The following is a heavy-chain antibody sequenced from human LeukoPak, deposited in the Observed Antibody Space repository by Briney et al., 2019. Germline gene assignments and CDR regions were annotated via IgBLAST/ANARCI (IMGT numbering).Heavy chain of an antibody. J-gene: IGHJ4*02. CDR3: ARDYFGSGSFLGDH. Sequence: GASVKVSCEASGYTFTDYLMYWVRQAPGQGLEWMGWINPNSGDTKDVQKFQGRVTMTRDTSISTVYMELSRLRSDDTAVYYCARDYFGSGSFLGDHWGQGTPVTVSS. CDR2: INPNSGDT. CDR1: GYTFTDYL. D-gene: IGHD3-10*01. V-gene: IGHV1-2*02.